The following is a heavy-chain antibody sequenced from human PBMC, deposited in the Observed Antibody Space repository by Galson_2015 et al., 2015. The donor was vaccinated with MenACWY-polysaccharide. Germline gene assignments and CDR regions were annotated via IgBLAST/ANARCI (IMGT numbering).Heavy chain of an antibody. CDR2: ISYDGSNK. D-gene: IGHD3-10*01. J-gene: IGHJ5*02. CDR3: ARDQLLWFGELPHRDWFDP. Sequence: SLRLSCAASGFTFSSYAMHWVRQAPGKGLEWVAVISYDGSNKYYADSVKGRFTISRDNSKNTLYLQMNSLRAEDTAVYYCARDQLLWFGELPHRDWFDPWGQGTLVTVSS. CDR1: GFTFSSYA. V-gene: IGHV3-30-3*01.